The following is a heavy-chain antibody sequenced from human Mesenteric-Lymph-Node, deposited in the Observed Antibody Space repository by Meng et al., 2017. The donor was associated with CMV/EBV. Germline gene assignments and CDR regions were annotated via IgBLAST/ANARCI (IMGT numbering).Heavy chain of an antibody. D-gene: IGHD4-11*01. J-gene: IGHJ2*01. V-gene: IGHV1-18*01. Sequence: CRDSGYSFTRHGMSWVRQAPGQGLEWMGWINPNNGNTNDVEKFQGRVTMTTDTSTSTAYMELRSLRSDDTAVYYCARVGVTSSWYFDLWGRGTLVTVSS. CDR1: GYSFTRHG. CDR3: ARVGVTSSWYFDL. CDR2: INPNNGNT.